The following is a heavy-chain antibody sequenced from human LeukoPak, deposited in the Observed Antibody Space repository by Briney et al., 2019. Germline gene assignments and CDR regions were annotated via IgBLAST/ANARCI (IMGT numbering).Heavy chain of an antibody. Sequence: ASVKVSCKAAGYTFTGYYMFWVRQAPGQGLEWMGRINPNSGGTNYAQKFQGRVTMARDTSISTAYMELSRLRSDDTAVYYCARGYCSGGSCYSVENWFDPWGQGTLVTVSS. V-gene: IGHV1-2*06. CDR3: ARGYCSGGSCYSVENWFDP. CDR2: INPNSGGT. J-gene: IGHJ5*02. D-gene: IGHD2-15*01. CDR1: GYTFTGYY.